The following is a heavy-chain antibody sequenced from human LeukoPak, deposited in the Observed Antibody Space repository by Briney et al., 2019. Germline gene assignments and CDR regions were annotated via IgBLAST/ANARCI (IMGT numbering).Heavy chain of an antibody. J-gene: IGHJ3*02. CDR3: AREIRGRDYGDYVTAFDI. D-gene: IGHD4-17*01. CDR2: INHSGST. Sequence: SETLSLTCAVYGGSFSGYYWSWIRQPPGKGLEWIGEINHSGSTNYSPSLKSRVTISVDTSKNQFSLKLSSVTAADTAVYYCAREIRGRDYGDYVTAFDIWGQGTMVTVSS. V-gene: IGHV4-34*01. CDR1: GGSFSGYY.